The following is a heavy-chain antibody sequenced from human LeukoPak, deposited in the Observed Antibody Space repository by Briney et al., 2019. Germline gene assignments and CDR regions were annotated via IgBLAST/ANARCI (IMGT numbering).Heavy chain of an antibody. CDR2: IYSGGRT. CDR1: GFTVSNNY. D-gene: IGHD6-13*01. CDR3: ARGLAAAGVPFDY. J-gene: IGHJ4*02. V-gene: IGHV3-53*01. Sequence: PGGSLRLSCAASGFTVSNNYMTWVRQAPGKALEWVSIIYSGGRTYYADSVKGRFTISRDNSKNTLYVQMNSLRVEDTAVYYCARGLAAAGVPFDYWGQGTLVAVSS.